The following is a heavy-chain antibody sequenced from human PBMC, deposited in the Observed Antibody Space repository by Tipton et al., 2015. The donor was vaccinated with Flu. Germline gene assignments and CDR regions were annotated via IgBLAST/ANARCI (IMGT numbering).Heavy chain of an antibody. Sequence: LRLSCTVSGGSISSSSYYWGWIRQPPGKGLEWIGSIYYSGSTYYNPSLKSRVTISVDTSKNQFSLKLSSVTAADTAVYYCARGGFGVVILPLDYWGQGTLVTVSS. CDR2: IYYSGST. V-gene: IGHV4-39*01. CDR1: GGSISSSSYY. D-gene: IGHD3-3*01. CDR3: ARGGFGVVILPLDY. J-gene: IGHJ4*02.